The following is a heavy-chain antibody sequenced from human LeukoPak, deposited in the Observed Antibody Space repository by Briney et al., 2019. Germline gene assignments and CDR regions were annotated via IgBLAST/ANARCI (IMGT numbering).Heavy chain of an antibody. CDR1: GGSFSGYY. CDR3: ATSGWNGGGGFDP. D-gene: IGHD3-16*01. V-gene: IGHV4-34*01. CDR2: ISHSGTT. J-gene: IGHJ5*02. Sequence: SENLSLTCDVSGGSFSGYYWSWIRQPPGKGLEWIGEISHSGTTNYNPSLKSRVSMSVGASSTQFSLIMTSVTAADTAVYYCATSGWNGGGGFDPWGQGTLVIVSS.